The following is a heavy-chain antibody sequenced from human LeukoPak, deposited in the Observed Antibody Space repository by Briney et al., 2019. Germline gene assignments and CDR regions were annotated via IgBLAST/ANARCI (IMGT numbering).Heavy chain of an antibody. J-gene: IGHJ4*02. Sequence: ASVKVSCKASGYTFTSYYMHWVRQAPGQGLEWMGIINPSGGSTSYAQKLQGRVTMTTDTSTSTAYMELRSLRSDDTAVYYCARGYGDYPVWGQGTLVTVSS. CDR3: ARGYGDYPV. CDR1: GYTFTSYY. V-gene: IGHV1-46*01. D-gene: IGHD4-17*01. CDR2: INPSGGST.